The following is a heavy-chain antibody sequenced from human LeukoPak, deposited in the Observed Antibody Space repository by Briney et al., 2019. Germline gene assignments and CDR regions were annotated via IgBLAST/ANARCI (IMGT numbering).Heavy chain of an antibody. J-gene: IGHJ6*03. CDR1: GFTFSNHV. CDR3: ARVNSPAITYYDFWSGYYTDYYYYYMDV. V-gene: IGHV3-7*01. CDR2: IKQDGSEK. Sequence: GGSLRLSCVASGFTFSNHVMSWVRQAPGKGREWVANIKQDGSEKYYVDSVKGRFTISRDNAKNSLYLQMNSLRAEDTAVYYCARVNSPAITYYDFWSGYYTDYYYYYMDVWGKGTTVTVSS. D-gene: IGHD3-3*01.